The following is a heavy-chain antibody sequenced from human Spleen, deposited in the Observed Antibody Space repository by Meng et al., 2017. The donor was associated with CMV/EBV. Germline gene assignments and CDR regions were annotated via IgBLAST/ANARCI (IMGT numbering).Heavy chain of an antibody. CDR1: GYNFTGYY. Sequence: CKPPGYNFTGYYTPWVRQAPGQGPEWMGWIIPTDGGTKYAPKFEGRVSMSRDTPISTVYMELNRLTFDDTAVYFCARRKVGDPLIDYWGQGTLVTVSS. CDR3: ARRKVGDPLIDY. CDR2: IIPTDGGT. V-gene: IGHV1-2*02. D-gene: IGHD1-26*01. J-gene: IGHJ4*02.